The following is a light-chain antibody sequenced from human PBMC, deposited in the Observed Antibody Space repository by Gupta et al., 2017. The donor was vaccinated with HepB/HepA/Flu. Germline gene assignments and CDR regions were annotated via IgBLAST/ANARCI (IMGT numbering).Light chain of an antibody. V-gene: IGKV1D-12*01. CDR2: GAS. J-gene: IGKJ5*01. CDR3: QQANSFPG. Sequence: DIQITQSPSSVPASVGDRVSITCRASQGISNWLAWYQQKPGKAPKLLIYGASSLQSGVPSRFSGSGSGTDFTLTISSLQHEDFATYYCQQANSFPGFGQGTRLEIK. CDR1: QGISNW.